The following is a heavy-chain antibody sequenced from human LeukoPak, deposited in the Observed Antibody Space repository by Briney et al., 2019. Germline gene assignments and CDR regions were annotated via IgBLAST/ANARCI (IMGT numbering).Heavy chain of an antibody. Sequence: PGGSLRLSCAASGFTFSSYSMNWVRQAPGKGLEWVSSTSSSSSYIYYADSVKGRFTISRDNAKNSLYLQMNSLRAEDTAVYYCARDRGYSGYGGYFDYWGQGTLVTVSS. CDR1: GFTFSSYS. CDR3: ARDRGYSGYGGYFDY. J-gene: IGHJ4*02. D-gene: IGHD5-12*01. CDR2: TSSSSSYI. V-gene: IGHV3-21*01.